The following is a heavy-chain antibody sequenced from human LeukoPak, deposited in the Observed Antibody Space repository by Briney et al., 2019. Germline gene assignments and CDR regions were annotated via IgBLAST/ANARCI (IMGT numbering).Heavy chain of an antibody. CDR1: GFTVSSNY. D-gene: IGHD3-22*01. CDR2: IYSGGST. CDR3: AKQESSGSYPYYFDY. V-gene: IGHV3-53*01. J-gene: IGHJ4*02. Sequence: PGGSLRLSCAASGFTVSSNYMSWVRQAPGKGLEWVSVIYSGGSTYYADSVKGRFTVSRDNSKNTVYVQMNSLRAEDTAIYYCAKQESSGSYPYYFDYWGQGTLVTVSS.